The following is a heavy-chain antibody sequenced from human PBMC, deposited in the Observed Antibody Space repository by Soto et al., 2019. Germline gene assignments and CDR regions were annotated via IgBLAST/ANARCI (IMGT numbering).Heavy chain of an antibody. CDR2: INPITGGT. V-gene: IGHV1-2*02. CDR1: GYTFTSYY. D-gene: IGHD3-22*01. J-gene: IGHJ4*02. Sequence: GGSVKVSCKASGYTFTSYYIHWVRQAPGQGLEWMGWINPITGGTNYAPKFQGRVTMTRDTSITTAYMELSRLRSDDTAVYYCARNYYDSSDRDYLDYWGQGTPVTVSS. CDR3: ARNYYDSSDRDYLDY.